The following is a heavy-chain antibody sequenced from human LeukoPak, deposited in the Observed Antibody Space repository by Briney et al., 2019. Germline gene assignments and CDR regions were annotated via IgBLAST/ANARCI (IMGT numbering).Heavy chain of an antibody. V-gene: IGHV4-34*01. CDR1: GGSFSGYY. CDR2: INHSGST. D-gene: IGHD6-19*01. Sequence: SETLSLTCAVYGGSFSGYYWSWIRQPPGKGLEWIGEINHSGSTNYNPSLKSRVTISVDTSKNQFSLKLSSVTAADTAVCYCARPGWAAVADDAFDIWGQGTMVTVSS. CDR3: ARPGWAAVADDAFDI. J-gene: IGHJ3*02.